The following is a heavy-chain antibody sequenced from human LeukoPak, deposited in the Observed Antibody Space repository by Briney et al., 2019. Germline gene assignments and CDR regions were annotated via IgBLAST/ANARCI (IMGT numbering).Heavy chain of an antibody. CDR2: ISGSGGST. J-gene: IGHJ6*03. CDR1: GFTFSSYA. Sequence: GGSLRLSCAASGFTFSSYAMSWVRQAPGKGLEWVSAISGSGGSTYYADSVKGRFTISRDNSKNTLYLQMNSLRAEDTAVYYCAKGYYDFWSGYYSFESFESGGYYYMDVWGKGTTVTVSS. CDR3: AKGYYDFWSGYYSFESFESGGYYYMDV. V-gene: IGHV3-23*01. D-gene: IGHD3-3*01.